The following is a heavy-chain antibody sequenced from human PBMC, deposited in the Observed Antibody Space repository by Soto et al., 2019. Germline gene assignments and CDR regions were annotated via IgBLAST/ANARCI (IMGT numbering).Heavy chain of an antibody. Sequence: ESGGGLVQPGGSLRLSCAASGFTFSSYWMSWVRQAPGKGLEWVANIKQDGSEKYYVDSVKGRFTISRDNAKNSLYLQMNSLRAEDTAVYYCARLPLGYAEENWFDPWGQGTLVTVSS. V-gene: IGHV3-7*03. CDR1: GFTFSSYW. J-gene: IGHJ5*02. CDR2: IKQDGSEK. CDR3: ARLPLGYAEENWFDP. D-gene: IGHD5-12*01.